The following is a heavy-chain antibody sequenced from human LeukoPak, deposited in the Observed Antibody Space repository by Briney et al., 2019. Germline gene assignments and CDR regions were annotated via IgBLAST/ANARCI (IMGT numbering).Heavy chain of an antibody. Sequence: GGSLRLSCAASGFTVSSNYMSWVRQAPGKGLEWVSVIYSGGSTYYADSVKGRFTISRDNSKNTLYLQMNSLRAEDTAVYYCAKLLDTAYFDYWGQGTLVTVSS. CDR2: IYSGGST. CDR1: GFTVSSNY. CDR3: AKLLDTAYFDY. D-gene: IGHD5-18*01. J-gene: IGHJ4*02. V-gene: IGHV3-53*01.